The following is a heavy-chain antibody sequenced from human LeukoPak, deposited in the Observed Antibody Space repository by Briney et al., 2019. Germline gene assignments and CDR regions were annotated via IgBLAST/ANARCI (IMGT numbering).Heavy chain of an antibody. Sequence: PSETLSLTCTVSGTSVSTNRYYWGWVRQPPGKGLEWIGEINHSGSTNYNPSFKSRVTISVDTSKNQFSLKLTSVTAADTAVYYCARPLGQGNEYGMDVWGQGTTVTVSS. CDR3: ARPLGQGNEYGMDV. V-gene: IGHV4-39*07. CDR1: GTSVSTNRYY. D-gene: IGHD1-1*01. CDR2: INHSGST. J-gene: IGHJ6*02.